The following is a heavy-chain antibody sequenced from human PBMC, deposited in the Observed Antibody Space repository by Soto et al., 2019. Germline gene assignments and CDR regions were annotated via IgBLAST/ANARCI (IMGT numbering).Heavy chain of an antibody. CDR2: ISYDGSNK. V-gene: IGHV3-30-3*01. CDR3: ASRAHGLATLDY. Sequence: QVQLVESGGGAVQPGRSLRLSCAASGFTFSSYAMHWVRQAPGKGLEWVAVISYDGSNKYYADSVKGRFTISRDNSKNTQYLQMNSLRAEDTAVYYCASRAHGLATLDYWGQGTLVTVSS. D-gene: IGHD6-19*01. J-gene: IGHJ4*02. CDR1: GFTFSSYA.